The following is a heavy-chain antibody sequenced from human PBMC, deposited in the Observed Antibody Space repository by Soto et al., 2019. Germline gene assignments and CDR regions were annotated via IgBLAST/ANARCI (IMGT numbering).Heavy chain of an antibody. D-gene: IGHD2-21*02. Sequence: QVQLVESGGGMVQPGTSLRLSCAASGFTFNSLSLHWVRQRPDKGLEWVAVISHAGRVTFYAEFVKGRFTVSRDNSKNTIYLQVNSRRAEDTAVYYCAREPYGDSQYFDYWGQGTLVTVSS. J-gene: IGHJ4*02. CDR1: GFTFNSLS. CDR3: AREPYGDSQYFDY. CDR2: ISHAGRVT. V-gene: IGHV3-30*04.